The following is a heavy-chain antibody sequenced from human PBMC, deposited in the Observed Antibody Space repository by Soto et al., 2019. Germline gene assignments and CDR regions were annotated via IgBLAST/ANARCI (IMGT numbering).Heavy chain of an antibody. CDR1: GSIFSGYG. V-gene: IGHV3-33*01. CDR2: IWYDGSNQ. Sequence: QKYLVESGGGVVQPGGSLRLSCVASGSIFSGYGMHWVRQAPGKGLEWVAVIWYDGSNQYYADSVKGRFTISRDNSKNMPDLQMDSLGADDTAVYYCARGGIGGTVCRGFCDYCGQGNLVTVSS. CDR3: ARGGIGGTVCRGFCDY. D-gene: IGHD1-7*01. J-gene: IGHJ4*02.